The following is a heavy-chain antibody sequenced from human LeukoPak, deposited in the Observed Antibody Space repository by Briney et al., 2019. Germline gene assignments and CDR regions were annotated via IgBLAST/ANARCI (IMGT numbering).Heavy chain of an antibody. J-gene: IGHJ4*02. CDR3: ARGVLMVYAIGGEFDY. D-gene: IGHD2-8*01. CDR2: IYYSGST. Sequence: SETLSLTCTVSGGSISSGGYYWSWIRQHPGKGLEWIGYIYYSGSTYYNPSLKSRVTLSVDTSKNQFSLKLSSVTAADTAVYYCARGVLMVYAIGGEFDYWGQGTLVTVSS. V-gene: IGHV4-31*03. CDR1: GGSISSGGYY.